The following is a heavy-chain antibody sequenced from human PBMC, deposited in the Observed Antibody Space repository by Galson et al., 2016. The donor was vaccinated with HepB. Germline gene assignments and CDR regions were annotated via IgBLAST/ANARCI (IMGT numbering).Heavy chain of an antibody. J-gene: IGHJ6*02. CDR2: IFSTDEK. CDR1: GFSLNNARMG. Sequence: PALVKPTQTLTLTCTVSGFSLNNARMGVSWIRQSPGKALEWLAHIFSTDEKSYSTSLKSRLTISKDTSKSQVVLTMTNMEPVDTGTFYCARTIWASGWWDMERGGFYYYGMDVWGQGTTVTVSS. CDR3: ARTIWASGWWDMERGGFYYYGMDV. V-gene: IGHV2-26*01. D-gene: IGHD6-19*01.